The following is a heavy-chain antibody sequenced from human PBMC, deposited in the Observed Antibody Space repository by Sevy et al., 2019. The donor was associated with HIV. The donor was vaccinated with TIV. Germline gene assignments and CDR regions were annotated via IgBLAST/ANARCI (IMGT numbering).Heavy chain of an antibody. Sequence: GESLKISCKGSGYSFTTYWIGWVRQMPGKGLEWMGIIYPGDSDTRYSPSFQGQVTISADKSISTAYLQWSSLRASDTAIYYCARSSSTEGWFDHWGQGTLVTVSS. CDR1: GYSFTTYW. D-gene: IGHD2-2*01. J-gene: IGHJ5*02. V-gene: IGHV5-51*01. CDR2: IYPGDSDT. CDR3: ARSSSTEGWFDH.